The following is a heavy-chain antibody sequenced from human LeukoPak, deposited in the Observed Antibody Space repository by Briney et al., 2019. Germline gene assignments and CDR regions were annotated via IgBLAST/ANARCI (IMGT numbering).Heavy chain of an antibody. CDR1: GGSISSGSYY. Sequence: SQTLSLTCTVSGGSISSGSYYWSWIRQPAGKGLEWIGRIYTSGSTNYNPSLKSRVTISVDTSKNQFSLKLSSVTAADTAVYYCARERIVGALYYLDYWGQGTLVTVSS. J-gene: IGHJ4*02. D-gene: IGHD1-26*01. CDR3: ARERIVGALYYLDY. V-gene: IGHV4-61*02. CDR2: IYTSGST.